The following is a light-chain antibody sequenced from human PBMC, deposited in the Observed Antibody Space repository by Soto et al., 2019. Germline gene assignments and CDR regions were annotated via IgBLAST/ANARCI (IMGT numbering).Light chain of an antibody. CDR3: QQYNNWPLT. CDR1: QSVSIN. J-gene: IGKJ4*01. V-gene: IGKV3-15*01. Sequence: EIVMTQSPATLSVSPGERATLSCRASQSVSINLAWYQLRPGQAPRLLIYGASTRATGIPASFSGSGSGTEFTLTISSLQSEDFAAYYCQQYNNWPLTFGGGTKVEIK. CDR2: GAS.